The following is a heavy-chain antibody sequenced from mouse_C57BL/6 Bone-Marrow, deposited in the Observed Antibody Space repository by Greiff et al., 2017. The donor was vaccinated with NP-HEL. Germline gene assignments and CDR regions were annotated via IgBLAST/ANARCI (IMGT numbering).Heavy chain of an antibody. CDR1: GYTFTSYG. J-gene: IGHJ1*03. CDR3: ASYPYWYFDV. Sequence: QVQLKESGAELARPGASVKLSCKASGYTFTSYGISWVKQRTGQGLEWIGEIYPRSGNTYYNEKFKGKATLTADKSSSTAYMELRSLTSEDSAVYFCASYPYWYFDVGGTGTTVTVSA. CDR2: IYPRSGNT. V-gene: IGHV1-81*01.